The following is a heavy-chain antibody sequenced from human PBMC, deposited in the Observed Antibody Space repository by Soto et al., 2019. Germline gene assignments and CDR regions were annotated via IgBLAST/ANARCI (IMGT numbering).Heavy chain of an antibody. CDR1: GFTFSSYA. CDR3: AKGRGWQQLALY. J-gene: IGHJ4*02. Sequence: GSLRLSCAASGFTFSSYAMSWVRQAPGKGLEWVSAISGSGGSTYYADSVKGRFTISRDNSKNTLYLQMNSLRAEDTAVYYCAKGRGWQQLALYWGQGTLVTVSS. V-gene: IGHV3-23*01. D-gene: IGHD6-13*01. CDR2: ISGSGGST.